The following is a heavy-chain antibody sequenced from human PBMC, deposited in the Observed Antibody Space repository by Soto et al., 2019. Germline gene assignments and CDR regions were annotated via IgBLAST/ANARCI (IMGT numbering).Heavy chain of an antibody. J-gene: IGHJ4*02. Sequence: QVQLVESGGGVVQPGRSLRLSCAASGFTFSSYGMHWVRQAPGKGLEWVAVIWYDGSNKYYADSVKGRFTISRDNSKNPLYLQMNRLRGEDTGVDYCARDYSGGSSAPDYWGQGTLVTVSS. CDR1: GFTFSSYG. D-gene: IGHD2-15*01. CDR2: IWYDGSNK. V-gene: IGHV3-33*01. CDR3: ARDYSGGSSAPDY.